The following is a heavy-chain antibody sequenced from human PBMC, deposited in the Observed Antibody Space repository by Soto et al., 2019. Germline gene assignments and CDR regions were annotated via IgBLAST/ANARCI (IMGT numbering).Heavy chain of an antibody. D-gene: IGHD2-21*01. Sequence: ASVKVSCKASGYTFTGYYMHWVRQAPGQGLEWMGWINPNSGGTNYAQKFQGRVTMTRDTSISTTYMELSRLRSDDTAVYYCARDLIWLKANIKYYSYYGMEVWGQGTTVTVSS. J-gene: IGHJ6*02. CDR3: ARDLIWLKANIKYYSYYGMEV. V-gene: IGHV1-2*02. CDR1: GYTFTGYY. CDR2: INPNSGGT.